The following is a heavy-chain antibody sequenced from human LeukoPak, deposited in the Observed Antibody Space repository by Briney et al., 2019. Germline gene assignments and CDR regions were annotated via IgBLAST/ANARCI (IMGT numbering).Heavy chain of an antibody. CDR3: ARGRIHAWSDAFDI. Sequence: GASVKVSCTASGYTFIGHYMHWVRQAPGQGLEWMGWINSDSGGTKYAQKFKGRVIMTRDTSISTAYMELSRLKSDDTAIYYCARGRIHAWSDAFDIWGQGTTVTVS. CDR1: GYTFIGHY. D-gene: IGHD5-18*01. V-gene: IGHV1-2*02. J-gene: IGHJ3*02. CDR2: INSDSGGT.